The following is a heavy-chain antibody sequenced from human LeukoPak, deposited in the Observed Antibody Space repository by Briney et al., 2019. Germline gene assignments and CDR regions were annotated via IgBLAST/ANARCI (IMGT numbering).Heavy chain of an antibody. D-gene: IGHD3-9*01. Sequence: SQTLSLTCTVSGGFISSGSYYWSWIRQPAGKGLEWIGRIYTSGSTNYNPSLKSRVTISVDTSKSHFSLKLSSVTAADTAVYYCARYDTSGAFDIWGQGTTVTVSS. CDR3: ARYDTSGAFDI. CDR1: GGFISSGSYY. V-gene: IGHV4-61*02. CDR2: IYTSGST. J-gene: IGHJ3*02.